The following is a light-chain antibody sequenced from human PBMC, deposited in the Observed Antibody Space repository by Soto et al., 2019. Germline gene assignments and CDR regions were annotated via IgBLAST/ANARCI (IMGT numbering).Light chain of an antibody. CDR2: GVS. CDR1: QSINNY. V-gene: IGKV3-20*01. CDR3: QQYGSSPRT. Sequence: TQSPASLSVSVGDRVTITCRASQSINNYLNWYLQRPGQPPRLLIYGVSSRATGIPDRFSGSGSETDFTLTISRLEPEDFAVYYCQQYGSSPRTFGQGTRWIS. J-gene: IGKJ1*01.